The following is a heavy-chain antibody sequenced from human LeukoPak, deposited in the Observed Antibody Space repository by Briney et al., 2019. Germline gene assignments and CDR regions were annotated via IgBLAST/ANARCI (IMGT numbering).Heavy chain of an antibody. Sequence: ASVKVSCKASGYTFTGYYMHWVRQAPGQGLEWMGWINPNSGGTNYAQKFQGRVTMTRDTSISTAYMELSRLRSDDTAVYYCARELGYCSGGSCYSLRRFDYWGQGTLVTVSS. CDR2: INPNSGGT. D-gene: IGHD2-15*01. J-gene: IGHJ4*02. CDR3: ARELGYCSGGSCYSLRRFDY. CDR1: GYTFTGYY. V-gene: IGHV1-2*02.